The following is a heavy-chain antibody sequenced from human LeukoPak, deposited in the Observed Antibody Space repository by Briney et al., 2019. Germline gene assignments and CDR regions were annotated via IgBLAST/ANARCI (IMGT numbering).Heavy chain of an antibody. CDR2: IIPIFGTA. CDR3: ARGRGLGITMPVDAFDI. CDR1: GGTFNSYA. Sequence: SVKVSCKASGGTFNSYAISWVRQAPGQGLEWMGRIIPIFGTANYAQKFQGRDTITTDESTTTAYMHLSSLRSEDTAVYYCARGRGLGITMPVDAFDIWGQGTMVTVSS. V-gene: IGHV1-69*05. J-gene: IGHJ3*02. D-gene: IGHD3-10*01.